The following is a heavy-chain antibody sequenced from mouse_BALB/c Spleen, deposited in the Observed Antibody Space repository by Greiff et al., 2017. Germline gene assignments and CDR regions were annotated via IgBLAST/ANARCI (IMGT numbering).Heavy chain of an antibody. D-gene: IGHD1-2*01. CDR2: IDPANGNT. Sequence: EVQLQESGAELVKPGASVKLSCTASGFNIKDTYMHWVKQRPEQGLEWIGRIDPANGNTKYDPKFQGKATITADTSSNTAYLQLSSLTSEDTAVYYCVSLLRLRDYWGQGTTLTVSS. CDR3: VSLLRLRDY. CDR1: GFNIKDTY. J-gene: IGHJ2*01. V-gene: IGHV14-3*02.